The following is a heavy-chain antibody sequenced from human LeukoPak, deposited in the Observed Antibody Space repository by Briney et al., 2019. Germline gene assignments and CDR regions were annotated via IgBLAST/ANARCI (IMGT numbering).Heavy chain of an antibody. CDR3: ARVGLPRGAYRAPLDY. J-gene: IGHJ4*02. CDR2: IIPIFGTA. CDR1: GGTFSSYA. D-gene: IGHD3-10*01. Sequence: ASVKVSCKASGGTFSSYAISWVRQAPGQGLEWMGGIIPIFGTANYAQKFQGRVTITADESTSTAYMELRSLRSDDTAVYYCARVGLPRGAYRAPLDYWGQGTLVTVSS. V-gene: IGHV1-69*13.